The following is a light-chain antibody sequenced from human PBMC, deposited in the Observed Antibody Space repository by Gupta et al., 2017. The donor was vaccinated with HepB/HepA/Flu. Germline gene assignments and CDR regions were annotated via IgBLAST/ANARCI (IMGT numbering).Light chain of an antibody. CDR3: CSYAGSSTVV. J-gene: IGLJ2*01. CDR2: DVS. CDR1: SSDVGSYTL. Sequence: QSALTQPAYVSGSPGEAITISGTGTSSDVGSYTLVSWYQQYPGKAPKLMIYDVSKRPSGVSNRFSGSKSGNTASLTISGLQAEDDANYYCCSYAGSSTVVFGGGTKLTVL. V-gene: IGLV2-23*02.